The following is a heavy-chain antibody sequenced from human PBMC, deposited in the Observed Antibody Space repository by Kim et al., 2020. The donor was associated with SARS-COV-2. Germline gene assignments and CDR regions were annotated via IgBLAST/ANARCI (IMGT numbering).Heavy chain of an antibody. CDR3: ARDLYSSRWFGELLRDYYYYYGMDV. J-gene: IGHJ6*02. D-gene: IGHD3-10*01. CDR2: ISSSGSTI. Sequence: GGSLRLSCAASGFTFSDYYMSWIRQAPGKGLEWVSYISSSGSTIYYADSVKGRFTISRDNAKNSLYLQMNSLRAEDTAVYYCARDLYSSRWFGELLRDYYYYYGMDVWGQGTTVTVSS. CDR1: GFTFSDYY. V-gene: IGHV3-11*01.